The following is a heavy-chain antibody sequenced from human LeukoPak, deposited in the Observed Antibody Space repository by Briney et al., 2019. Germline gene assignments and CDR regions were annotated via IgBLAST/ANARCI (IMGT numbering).Heavy chain of an antibody. D-gene: IGHD6-13*01. Sequence: PSQTLSLTCTVSSGSISSGSYSWSWIRQPPGRGPEWVGYVYHSGGTYYNPSLKTPVTISIDRSKNQFSLKMSSVSAADTAVYYCARGVVPRSYSSSWCYWGQGALVTVSS. CDR3: ARGVVPRSYSSSWCY. V-gene: IGHV4-30-2*01. J-gene: IGHJ4*02. CDR1: SGSISSGSYS. CDR2: VYHSGGT.